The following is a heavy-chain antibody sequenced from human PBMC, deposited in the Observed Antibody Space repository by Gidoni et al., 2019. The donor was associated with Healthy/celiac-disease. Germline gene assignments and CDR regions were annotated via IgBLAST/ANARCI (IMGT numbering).Heavy chain of an antibody. CDR1: GLPFRRSP. J-gene: IGHJ4*02. CDR3: ARPRVKGPSSGGSCYGY. Sequence: QVQLVESGGGVVQPGRSLRLSCEPPGLPFRRSPMHWVRQAPGKGLAWVAVISYDGSNKYYADSVKGRFTISRDNSKNTLYLQMNSLRAEDTAVYYCARPRVKGPSSGGSCYGYWGQGTLVTVSS. V-gene: IGHV3-30-3*01. D-gene: IGHD2-15*01. CDR2: ISYDGSNK.